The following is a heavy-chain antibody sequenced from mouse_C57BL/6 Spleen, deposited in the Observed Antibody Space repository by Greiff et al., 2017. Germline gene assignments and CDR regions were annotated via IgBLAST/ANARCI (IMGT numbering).Heavy chain of an antibody. V-gene: IGHV5-2*01. Sequence: EVQWVESGGGLVQPGESLKLSCESYEYEFPSHDMSWVRKTPGKRLELVAAINSYGGSTYYPDTMERRFIISRDNTKKTLYLQMSRLRSEDSALYYCARGVSPFAYWGQGTLVTVSA. CDR3: ARGVSPFAY. CDR2: INSYGGST. D-gene: IGHD2-1*01. J-gene: IGHJ3*01. CDR1: EYEFPSHD.